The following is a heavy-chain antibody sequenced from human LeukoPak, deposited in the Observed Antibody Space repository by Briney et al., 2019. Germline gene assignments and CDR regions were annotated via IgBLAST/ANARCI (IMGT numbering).Heavy chain of an antibody. V-gene: IGHV3-23*01. J-gene: IGHJ4*02. CDR1: GFTFSSYA. D-gene: IGHD4-17*01. CDR3: AKTLGYGDLRYFDY. Sequence: GGSLRLSCAASGFTFSSYAMSWVRQAPGKGLEWVSVISGSGGSTYYADSVKGRFTISRDNSKNTLYLQMNSLRAEDTAVYYRAKTLGYGDLRYFDYWGQGTLVTVSS. CDR2: ISGSGGST.